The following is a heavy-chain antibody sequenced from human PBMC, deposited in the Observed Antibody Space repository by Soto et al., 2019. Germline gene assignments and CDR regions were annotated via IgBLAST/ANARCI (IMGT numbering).Heavy chain of an antibody. CDR3: ARDHRRIVLRYFDWYPTA. CDR1: GGTFSSYA. J-gene: IGHJ5*02. D-gene: IGHD3-9*01. V-gene: IGHV1-69*05. CDR2: IIPIFGTA. Sequence: SMKVSCKASGGTFSSYAISWVRQAPGQGLEWMGGIIPIFGTANYAQKFQGRVTITTDTSTSTAYMELRSLRSDDTAVYYCARDHRRIVLRYFDWYPTAWGQGTLVTVSS.